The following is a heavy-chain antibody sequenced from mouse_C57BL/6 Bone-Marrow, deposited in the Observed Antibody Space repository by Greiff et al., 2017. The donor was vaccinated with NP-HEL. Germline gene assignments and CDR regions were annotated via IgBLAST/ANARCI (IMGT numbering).Heavy chain of an antibody. V-gene: IGHV10-1*01. Sequence: DVQLVESGGGLVQPKGSLKLSCAASGFSFNTYAMNWVRQAPGKGLEWVARIRSKSNNYATYYADSVKDRFTISRDDSESMLYLQMNNLKTEDTAMYYCVRHGYYGSSYLYWYFDVWGTGTTVTVSS. D-gene: IGHD1-1*01. CDR2: IRSKSNNYAT. CDR3: VRHGYYGSSYLYWYFDV. J-gene: IGHJ1*03. CDR1: GFSFNTYA.